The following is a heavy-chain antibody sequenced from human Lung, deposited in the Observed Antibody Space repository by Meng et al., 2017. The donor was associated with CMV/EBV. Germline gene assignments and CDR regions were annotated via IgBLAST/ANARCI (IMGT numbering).Heavy chain of an antibody. V-gene: IGHV4-59*01. J-gene: IGHJ6*02. D-gene: IGHD5-12*01. Sequence: SXTLSLXCAVSGGSISGYYWSWIRQPPGKGLEWIGYIYYTGSTNYNPSLKSRVIISLDTSKNQFSLKLRSVTAADTAVYYCARATGGNGLVAYYYYGLDVWXQGTTVTVSS. CDR3: ARATGGNGLVAYYYYGLDV. CDR1: GGSISGYY. CDR2: IYYTGST.